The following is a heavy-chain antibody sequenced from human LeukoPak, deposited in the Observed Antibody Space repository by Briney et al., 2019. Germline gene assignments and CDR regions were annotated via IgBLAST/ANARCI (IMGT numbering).Heavy chain of an antibody. D-gene: IGHD3-22*01. J-gene: IGHJ4*02. Sequence: VASVKVYCKASGYTFTSYYMHWVRQAPGQGLEWMGIINPSGGSTSYAQKFQGRVTMTRDTSTSTVYMELSSLRSEDTAVYYCARDRRAYYYDSSGYYYAGYWGQGTLVTVSS. V-gene: IGHV1-46*03. CDR3: ARDRRAYYYDSSGYYYAGY. CDR1: GYTFTSYY. CDR2: INPSGGST.